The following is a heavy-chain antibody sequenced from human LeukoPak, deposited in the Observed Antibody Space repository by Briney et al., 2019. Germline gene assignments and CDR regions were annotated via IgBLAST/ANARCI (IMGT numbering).Heavy chain of an antibody. CDR1: GGTFSSYA. J-gene: IGHJ5*02. Sequence: SVKVSCKASGGTFSSYAISWVRQAPEQGPEWMGGIIPIFGTANYAQKFQGRVTITADESTSTAYMELSSLRSEDTAVYYCARDGIAARAGEGHWFDPWGQGTLVTVSS. V-gene: IGHV1-69*01. CDR2: IIPIFGTA. D-gene: IGHD6-6*01. CDR3: ARDGIAARAGEGHWFDP.